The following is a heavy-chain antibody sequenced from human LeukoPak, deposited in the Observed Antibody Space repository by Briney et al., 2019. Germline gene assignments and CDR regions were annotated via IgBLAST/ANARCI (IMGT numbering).Heavy chain of an antibody. Sequence: GGSLRLSCAASGFTFSSYSMNWVRQAAGKGLEWVSSISSSSSYIYYADSVKGRFTISRDNSKNTLYLQMNSLRAEDTAVYYCAKDAAVAGTGYYYGMDVWGQGTMVTVSS. CDR2: ISSSSSYI. V-gene: IGHV3-21*04. D-gene: IGHD6-19*01. CDR3: AKDAAVAGTGYYYGMDV. J-gene: IGHJ6*02. CDR1: GFTFSSYS.